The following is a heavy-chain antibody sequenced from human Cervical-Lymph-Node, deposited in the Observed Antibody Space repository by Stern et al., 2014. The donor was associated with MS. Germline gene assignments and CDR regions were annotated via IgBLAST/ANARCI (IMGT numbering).Heavy chain of an antibody. CDR2: IGTAGDT. V-gene: IGHV3-13*01. CDR1: GFTFRSYD. CDR3: ARGNGYCSGGSCYWFDP. Sequence: EVQLVESGGGLVQPGGSLRLSCAASGFTFRSYDMHWVRQATGKGLEWVSAIGTAGDTYYPGSVKGRFTISRENAKNSLYLQMNSLRAGDTAVYYCARGNGYCSGGSCYWFDPWGQGTLVTVSS. J-gene: IGHJ5*02. D-gene: IGHD2-15*01.